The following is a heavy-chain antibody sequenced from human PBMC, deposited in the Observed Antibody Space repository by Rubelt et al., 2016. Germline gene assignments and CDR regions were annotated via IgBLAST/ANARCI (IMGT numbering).Heavy chain of an antibody. D-gene: IGHD4-17*01. V-gene: IGHV1-3*01. CDR2: IDAGNGDT. CDR3: ARANHGDYEDY. Sequence: QVQLVQSGAAVKKPGASVKVSCKASGYTFTNYGMHWVRQAPGQRLEWMGWIDAGNGDTKYSQKLKERVSITRDASANTAYMELSSLRSEDTAVYYCARANHGDYEDYWGQGTLVTVSS. CDR1: GYTFTNYG. J-gene: IGHJ4*02.